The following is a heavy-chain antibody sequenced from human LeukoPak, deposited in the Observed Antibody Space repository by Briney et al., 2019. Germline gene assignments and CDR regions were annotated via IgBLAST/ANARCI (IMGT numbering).Heavy chain of an antibody. V-gene: IGHV4-39*07. J-gene: IGHJ4*02. CDR2: IYYSGST. D-gene: IGHD6-13*01. CDR3: ARGLIAAAGHYYFDY. Sequence: PSETLSLTCTVSGGSISSSSYYWGWIRQPPGKGLEWIGSIYYSGSTYYNPSLKSRVTISVDTSKNQFSLKLSSVTAADTAVYYCARGLIAAAGHYYFDYWGQGTLVTVSS. CDR1: GGSISSSSYY.